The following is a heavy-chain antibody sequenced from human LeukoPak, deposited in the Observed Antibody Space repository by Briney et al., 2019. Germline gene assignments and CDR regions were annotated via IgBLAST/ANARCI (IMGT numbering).Heavy chain of an antibody. CDR1: GYSFTSYC. Sequence: PGESLKISFKGSGYSFTSYCIGWVRQMPGKGLEWIGIIYPGDSDTRYSPSFQGQVTISADKSISTAYLQWSSLKASDTAMYYCARGGRSGYDSNWFDPWGQGTLVTVS. V-gene: IGHV5-51*01. D-gene: IGHD5-12*01. CDR2: IYPGDSDT. CDR3: ARGGRSGYDSNWFDP. J-gene: IGHJ5*02.